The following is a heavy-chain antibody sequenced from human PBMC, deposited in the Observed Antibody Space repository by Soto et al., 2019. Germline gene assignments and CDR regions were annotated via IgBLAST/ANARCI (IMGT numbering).Heavy chain of an antibody. J-gene: IGHJ4*02. CDR2: INAGNGDT. Sequence: QVQFVQSGAEVKKPGASVKVSCKASGYTFSSYTMHWVRQAPGQRLEWMGWINAGNGDTKYSQNFQGRITITRDTSATTVYMELSSLRSEDTAVYYCARYFDRGDYYLDYWGQGTRVSVSS. D-gene: IGHD3-22*01. V-gene: IGHV1-3*01. CDR3: ARYFDRGDYYLDY. CDR1: GYTFSSYT.